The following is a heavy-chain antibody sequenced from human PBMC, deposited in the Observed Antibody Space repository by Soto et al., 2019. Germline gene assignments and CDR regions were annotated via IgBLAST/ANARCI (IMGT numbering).Heavy chain of an antibody. V-gene: IGHV3-33*01. J-gene: IGHJ6*02. CDR3: ARRRSTVTTAWFYHAMDV. CDR2: IWFDGSNK. D-gene: IGHD4-17*01. CDR1: GFSFSDYG. Sequence: QVQLVESGVGVVQPGTSLRLSCVASGFSFSDYGMHWVRQAPGKGLEWVAVIWFDGSNKYYGESVKGRFTISRDNSKNTVTLQMDRLRADDTAVYYCARRRSTVTTAWFYHAMDVWGQGTTVTVS.